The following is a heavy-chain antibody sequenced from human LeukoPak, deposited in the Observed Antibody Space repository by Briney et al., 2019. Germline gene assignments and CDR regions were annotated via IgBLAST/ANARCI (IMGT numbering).Heavy chain of an antibody. CDR2: INPNSGGT. CDR3: ARGGVDIVATIYFDY. J-gene: IGHJ4*02. V-gene: IGHV1-2*02. D-gene: IGHD5-12*01. CDR1: GYTFTGYY. Sequence: GASVKVSCKASGYTFTGYYMHWVRQAPGQGLEWMGWINPNSGGTNYAQKFQGRVTMTRDTSISTAYMKLSRLRSDDTAVYYCARGGVDIVATIYFDYWGQGTLVTVSS.